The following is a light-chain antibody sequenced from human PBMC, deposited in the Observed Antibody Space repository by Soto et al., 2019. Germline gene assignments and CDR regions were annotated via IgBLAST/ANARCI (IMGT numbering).Light chain of an antibody. J-gene: IGLJ1*01. CDR1: TSNLGSNY. CDR3: ATWDDSLNGFYV. CDR2: RNN. Sequence: QSVLTQPPSASGTPGQGVTISCSGSTSNLGSNYVYWYQQLPGAAPKLLIYRNNQRPSGVPDRFSGSKSGTSASLAISGLRSDDEADYFCATWDDSLNGFYVFGTGTKFTVL. V-gene: IGLV1-47*01.